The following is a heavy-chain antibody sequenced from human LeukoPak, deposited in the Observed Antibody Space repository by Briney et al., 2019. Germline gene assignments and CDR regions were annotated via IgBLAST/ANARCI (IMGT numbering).Heavy chain of an antibody. CDR1: GFTFSSYG. CDR3: AKPGDYYDSSGYFSLGGY. CDR2: ISGRGGST. J-gene: IGHJ4*02. D-gene: IGHD3-22*01. V-gene: IGHV3-23*01. Sequence: GGSLRLSCAASGFTFSSYGMSWVRPAPGKGLEWVSAISGRGGSTYYADSVKGRFTISRDNSKNTLYLQMNSLRAEDTAVYYCAKPGDYYDSSGYFSLGGYWGQGTLVTVSS.